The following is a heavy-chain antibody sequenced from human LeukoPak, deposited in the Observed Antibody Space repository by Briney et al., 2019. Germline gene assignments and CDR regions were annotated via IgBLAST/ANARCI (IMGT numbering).Heavy chain of an antibody. CDR2: INHSGST. CDR3: ARGRSRGRYDILTGYGPYYMDV. D-gene: IGHD3-9*01. CDR1: GGSFSGYY. Sequence: SETLSLTCAVYGGSFSGYYWSWIRQPPGKGLEWIGEINHSGSTNYNPSLKSRVTISVDTSKNQFSLKLSPVTAADTAVYYCARGRSRGRYDILTGYGPYYMDVWGKGTTVTVSS. V-gene: IGHV4-34*01. J-gene: IGHJ6*03.